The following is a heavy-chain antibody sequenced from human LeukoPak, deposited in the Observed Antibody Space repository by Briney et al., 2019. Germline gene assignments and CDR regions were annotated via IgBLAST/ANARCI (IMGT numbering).Heavy chain of an antibody. CDR1: GFTFDDYG. CDR2: INWNGGST. Sequence: GGSLRLSCAASGFTFDDYGMSWVRQAPGKGLEWVSGINWNGGSTGYEDSVKGRFTISRDNAKNSLYLQMNSLRAEDTALYYCARVGDIVVVPAYFDYWGQGTLVTVSS. V-gene: IGHV3-20*04. D-gene: IGHD2-2*01. CDR3: ARVGDIVVVPAYFDY. J-gene: IGHJ4*02.